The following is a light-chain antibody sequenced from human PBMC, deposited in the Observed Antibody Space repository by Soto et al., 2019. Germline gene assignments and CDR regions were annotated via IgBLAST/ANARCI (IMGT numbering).Light chain of an antibody. CDR2: AAS. CDR3: QQRNSYPIT. J-gene: IGKJ5*01. Sequence: DIQLTQSPSFLSASVGDRVTITSRASQGISSYLAWYQQKPGKAPKLLIYAASTLQSGVLSRFSGSGSGTELTLTISCLQHADFATYACQQRNSYPITFGHGTRLEIK. V-gene: IGKV1-9*01. CDR1: QGISSY.